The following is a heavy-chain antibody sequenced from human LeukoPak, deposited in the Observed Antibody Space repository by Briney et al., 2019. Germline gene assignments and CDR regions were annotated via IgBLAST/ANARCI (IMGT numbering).Heavy chain of an antibody. J-gene: IGHJ4*02. CDR3: ARAYGSGSYTLLFFDY. D-gene: IGHD3-10*01. V-gene: IGHV1-46*01. CDR1: GYTFTSYY. Sequence: ASVKVSCKASGYTFTSYYMHWVRQAPGQGLEWMGIINPSGGSTSYAQKFQGRVTMTRDTSTSTVYMELSSLRSGDTAVYYCARAYGSGSYTLLFFDYWGQGTLVTVSS. CDR2: INPSGGST.